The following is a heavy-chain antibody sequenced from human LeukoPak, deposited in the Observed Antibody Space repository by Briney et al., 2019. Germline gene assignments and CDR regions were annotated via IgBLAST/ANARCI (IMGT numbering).Heavy chain of an antibody. J-gene: IGHJ5*02. Sequence: SETLSLTCTVSGGSISSYYWSWIRQPPGKGLEWIGSIYYSGSTYYNPSLKSRVTISVDTSKNQFSLKLSSVTAADTAVYYCARGVGGTEYYYDSSGYDWFDPWGQGTLVTVSS. V-gene: IGHV4-39*07. D-gene: IGHD3-22*01. CDR1: GGSISSYY. CDR2: IYYSGST. CDR3: ARGVGGTEYYYDSSGYDWFDP.